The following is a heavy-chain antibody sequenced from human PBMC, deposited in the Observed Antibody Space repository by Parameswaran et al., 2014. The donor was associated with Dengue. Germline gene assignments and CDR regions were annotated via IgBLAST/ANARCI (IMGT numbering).Heavy chain of an antibody. J-gene: IGHJ4*02. Sequence: VRQAPGKGLEWVSAISGSGGSTYYADSVKGRFTISRDNSKNTLYLQMNSLRAEDTAVYYCAKDGYYYDSSAFDYWGQGTLVTVSS. CDR3: AKDGYYYDSSAFDY. D-gene: IGHD3-22*01. CDR2: ISGSGGST. V-gene: IGHV3-23*01.